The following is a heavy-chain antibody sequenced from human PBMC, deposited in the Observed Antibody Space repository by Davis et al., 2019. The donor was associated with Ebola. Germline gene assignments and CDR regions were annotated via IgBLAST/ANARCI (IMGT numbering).Heavy chain of an antibody. CDR2: ISGSSTYI. CDR3: ARVRLNIVVVPAARRDGMDV. D-gene: IGHD2-2*01. CDR1: GFTFSTYS. V-gene: IGHV3-21*01. Sequence: GESLKISCAASGFTFSTYSMHWVRQAPGKGLEWVSSISGSSTYIYYADSVKGRFTISRDNAKNSLYLQMNSLRAEDTAVYYCARVRLNIVVVPAARRDGMDVWGQGTTVTVSS. J-gene: IGHJ6*02.